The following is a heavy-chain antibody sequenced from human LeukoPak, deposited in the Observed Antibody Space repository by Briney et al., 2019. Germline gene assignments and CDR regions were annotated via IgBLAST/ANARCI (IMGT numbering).Heavy chain of an antibody. CDR3: ARVDTAMVSYYYMDV. Sequence: PSETLSLTCTVSGGSISSYYWSWIRQPPGKGLEWIGYIYYSGSTNYNPSLKSRVTISVDTSKNQFSLKLSSVTAADTAAYYCARVDTAMVSYYYMDVWGKGTTVTVSS. D-gene: IGHD5-18*01. CDR1: GGSISSYY. J-gene: IGHJ6*03. V-gene: IGHV4-59*01. CDR2: IYYSGST.